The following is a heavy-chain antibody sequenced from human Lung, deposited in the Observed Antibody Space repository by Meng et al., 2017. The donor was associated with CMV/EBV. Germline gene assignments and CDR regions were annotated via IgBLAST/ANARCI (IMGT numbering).Heavy chain of an antibody. CDR2: ISTMSTYM. J-gene: IGHJ4*02. Sequence: GGSLRLXCAASGFTFRNYNMNWIRQAPGKGLEWVSSISTMSTYMKYADSVKGRFTISRDNAKSSLYLQMNSLRAEDTAVYYCTRPDSSYWPSDDWDQGTLVTVSS. D-gene: IGHD6-6*01. CDR1: GFTFRNYN. V-gene: IGHV3-21*01. CDR3: TRPDSSYWPSDD.